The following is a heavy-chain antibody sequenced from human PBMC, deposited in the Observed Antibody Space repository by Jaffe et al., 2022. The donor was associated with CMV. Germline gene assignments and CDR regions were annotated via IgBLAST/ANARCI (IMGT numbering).Heavy chain of an antibody. D-gene: IGHD4-17*01. CDR3: AISSAPDYGGNLYPDAFDI. V-gene: IGHV5-51*01. CDR2: IYPGDSDT. Sequence: EVQLVQSGAEVKKPGESLKISCKGSGYSFTSYWIGWVRQMPGKGLEWMGIIYPGDSDTRYSPSFQGQVTISADKSISTAYLQWSSLKASDTAMYYCAISSAPDYGGNLYPDAFDIWGQGTMVTVSS. J-gene: IGHJ3*02. CDR1: GYSFTSYW.